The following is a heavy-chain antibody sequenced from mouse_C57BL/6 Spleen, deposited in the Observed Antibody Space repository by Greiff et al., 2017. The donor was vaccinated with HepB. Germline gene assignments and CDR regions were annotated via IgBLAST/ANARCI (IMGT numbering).Heavy chain of an antibody. CDR3: ARDWSKGAMDY. CDR2: ISDGGSYT. D-gene: IGHD1-3*01. CDR1: GFTFSSYA. J-gene: IGHJ4*01. Sequence: EVKVEESGGGLVKPGGSLKLSCAASGFTFSSYAMSWVRQTPEKRLEWVATISDGGSYTYYPDNVKGRFTISRDNAKNNLYLQMSHLKSEDTAMYYCARDWSKGAMDYWGQGTSVTVSS. V-gene: IGHV5-4*01.